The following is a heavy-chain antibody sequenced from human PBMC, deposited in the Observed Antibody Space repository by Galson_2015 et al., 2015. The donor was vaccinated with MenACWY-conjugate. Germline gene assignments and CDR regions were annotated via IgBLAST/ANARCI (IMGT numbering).Heavy chain of an antibody. V-gene: IGHV1-46*03. D-gene: IGHD2-15*01. CDR1: GYTFTSYF. CDR3: ARDDRRGSRLNWYFDL. J-gene: IGHJ2*01. CDR2: INPSGGST. Sequence: SVKVSCKASGYTFTSYFMHWVRQAPGQGLEWMGVINPSGGSTTYAQKFQGRVTMTRDTSTNTVYMELSSLRSEDTAVYYCARDDRRGSRLNWYFDLWGRGTLVTVPS.